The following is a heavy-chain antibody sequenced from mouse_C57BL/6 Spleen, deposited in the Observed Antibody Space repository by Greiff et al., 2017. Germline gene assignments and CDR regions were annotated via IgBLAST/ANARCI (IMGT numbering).Heavy chain of an antibody. CDR2: IYPGSGST. CDR1: GYTFTSYW. Sequence: QVQLQQPGAELVKPGASVKMSCKASGYTFTSYWITWVKQRPGQGLEWIGDIYPGSGSTNYNEKFKSKATLTVDTSSSTAYMQLSSLTSEESAVYYCARGDGSRGYFDYWGQGTTLTVSS. CDR3: ARGDGSRGYFDY. D-gene: IGHD2-3*01. J-gene: IGHJ2*01. V-gene: IGHV1-55*01.